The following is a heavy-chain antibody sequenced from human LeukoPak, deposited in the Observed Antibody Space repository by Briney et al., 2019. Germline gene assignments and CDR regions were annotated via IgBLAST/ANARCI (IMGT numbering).Heavy chain of an antibody. Sequence: SETLSLTCTVSGGSISNYYWSWIRQPPGKGLEWIGSIYYSGSTNYNPSLKSRVTISVDTSKNQFSLKLSSVTAADTAVYYRARRGYYYDSSGYYYFDYWGQGTLVTVSS. D-gene: IGHD3-22*01. CDR2: IYYSGST. J-gene: IGHJ4*02. V-gene: IGHV4-59*01. CDR1: GGSISNYY. CDR3: ARRGYYYDSSGYYYFDY.